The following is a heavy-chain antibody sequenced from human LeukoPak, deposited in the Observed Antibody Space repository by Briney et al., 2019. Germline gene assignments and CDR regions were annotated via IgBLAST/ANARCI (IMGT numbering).Heavy chain of an antibody. D-gene: IGHD3-16*02. Sequence: SETLSLTCAVYGGSFSGYYWSWIRQPPGKGLEWIGEINHSGSTNYNPSLKSRVTISVDTSKNQFSLKLSSVTAADTAVYYCAREGRLGELSLGSDVWGQGTTVTVSS. CDR2: INHSGST. V-gene: IGHV4-34*01. J-gene: IGHJ6*02. CDR3: AREGRLGELSLGSDV. CDR1: GGSFSGYY.